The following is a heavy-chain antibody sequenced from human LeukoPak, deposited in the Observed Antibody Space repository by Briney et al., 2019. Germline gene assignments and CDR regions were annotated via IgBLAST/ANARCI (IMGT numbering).Heavy chain of an antibody. CDR1: GGSISSSSYY. J-gene: IGHJ3*02. CDR3: ARIYGDYLYAFDI. V-gene: IGHV4-39*01. D-gene: IGHD4-17*01. Sequence: SETLSLTCTVSGGSISSSSYYWGWIRQPPGKGLEWIGSIYYSGSTYYNPSLKSRVTISVDTSKNRFSLKLSSVTAADTAVYYCARIYGDYLYAFDIWGQGTMVTVSS. CDR2: IYYSGST.